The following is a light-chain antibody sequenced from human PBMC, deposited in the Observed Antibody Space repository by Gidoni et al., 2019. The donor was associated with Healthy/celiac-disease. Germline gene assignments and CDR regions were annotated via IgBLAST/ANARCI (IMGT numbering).Light chain of an antibody. CDR3: SSYTSSSTLENV. CDR1: SSAVGGYNY. CDR2: DVS. J-gene: IGLJ1*01. Sequence: QSALTQPASVSGSPGQAITISCTGTSSAVGGYNYVSWYQQHPGKAPKLMIYDVSNRPSGVSNRFSGSKSGNTASLTISGLQAEDEADYYCSSYTSSSTLENVFGTGTKVTVL. V-gene: IGLV2-14*01.